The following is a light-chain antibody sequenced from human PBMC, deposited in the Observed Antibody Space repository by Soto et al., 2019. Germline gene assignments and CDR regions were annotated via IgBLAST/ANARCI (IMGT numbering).Light chain of an antibody. J-gene: IGKJ1*01. CDR2: NTS. Sequence: DIQLTQSPSTLSTSVGDRVTVSCRASQSINSWLAWYQQKPGKAPKLLIYNTSNLESGVPPRFGGSGSGTESPLTTSTLQPETLATIYCQNWLVYCWTFGKGTKVEI. CDR3: QNWLVYCWT. CDR1: QSINSW. V-gene: IGKV1-5*03.